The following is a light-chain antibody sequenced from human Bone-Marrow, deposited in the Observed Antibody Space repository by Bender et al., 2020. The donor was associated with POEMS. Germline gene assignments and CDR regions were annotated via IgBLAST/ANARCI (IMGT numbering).Light chain of an antibody. CDR2: EDT. CDR3: CAFTTRATWV. V-gene: IGLV2-23*01. J-gene: IGLJ3*02. CDR1: NSDVGSHKL. Sequence: QSALTQPASVSGSPGQSITISCTGTNSDVGSHKLVSWYQQHPGKAPKLLISEDTERPSGVSNRFSGSKFGNTASLTISGLQADDEADYYCCAFTTRATWVFGGGTRLTV.